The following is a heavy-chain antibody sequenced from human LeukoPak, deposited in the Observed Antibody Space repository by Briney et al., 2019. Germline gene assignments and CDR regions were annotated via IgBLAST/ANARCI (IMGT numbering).Heavy chain of an antibody. D-gene: IGHD2-21*01. V-gene: IGHV1-2*02. J-gene: IGHJ3*02. CDR3: ARDDSLDI. CDR1: EYTFTGYH. CDR2: INPNSGDT. Sequence: GASVKVSCKAFEYTFTGYHIHWVRQAPGQGLEWMGWINPNSGDTSYAQKFQGRVTMTSDTSISTAYMELSRLRSDDTVMYYCARDDSLDIWGQGAMVTVSS.